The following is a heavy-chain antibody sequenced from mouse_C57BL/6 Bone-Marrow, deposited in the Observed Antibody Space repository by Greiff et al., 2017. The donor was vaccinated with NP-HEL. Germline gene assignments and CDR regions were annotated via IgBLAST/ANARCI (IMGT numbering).Heavy chain of an antibody. V-gene: IGHV14-4*01. CDR3: TTLCLVGYYKRSAY. J-gene: IGHJ3*01. Sequence: EVQLQQPGAELVRPGASVKLSCTASGFNIKDDCMHWVKQRPEQGLEWIGWIDPDNGGTEYASKFQGKATLTADTSSNTAYLQLSSLTSEDTAVYYCTTLCLVGYYKRSAYWGQGTLVTGSA. CDR2: IDPDNGGT. CDR1: GFNIKDDC. D-gene: IGHD2-3*01.